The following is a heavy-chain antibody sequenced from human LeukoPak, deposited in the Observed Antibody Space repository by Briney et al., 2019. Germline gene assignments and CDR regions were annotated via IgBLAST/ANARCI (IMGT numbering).Heavy chain of an antibody. CDR1: GFTFSSYA. D-gene: IGHD2-21*01. V-gene: IGHV3-23*01. CDR2: ITGSGGST. Sequence: GGSVRLSCAASGFTFSSYAMSWVRQAPGKGLEWVSAITGSGGSTYYADSVKGRFTISRDNSKNTLYLQMNSLRAEDTAVYYCATAGLRRSSIRSAGHYFDYWGQGTLVTVSS. J-gene: IGHJ4*02. CDR3: ATAGLRRSSIRSAGHYFDY.